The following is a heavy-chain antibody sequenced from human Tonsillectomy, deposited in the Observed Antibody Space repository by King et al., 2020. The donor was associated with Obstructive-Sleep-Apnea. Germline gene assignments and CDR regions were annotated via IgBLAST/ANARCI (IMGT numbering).Heavy chain of an antibody. CDR2: IYSGTST. D-gene: IGHD6-19*01. CDR3: ASRDYGSVWYSGGFVY. J-gene: IGHJ4*02. CDR1: GFSVSNNY. Sequence: VQLVESGGGLVQPGGSLRLSCAASGFSVSNNYMSWVRQAPGKGLEWVSVIYSGTSTYYADSLKGRFTISRHNSKNTLYLQMNSLRAEDTAVFYCASRDYGSVWYSGGFVYWGLGTLVTVSS. V-gene: IGHV3-53*04.